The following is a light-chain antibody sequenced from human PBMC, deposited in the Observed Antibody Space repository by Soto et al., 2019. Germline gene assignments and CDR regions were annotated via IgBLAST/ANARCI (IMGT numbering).Light chain of an antibody. CDR3: HSYGGNNNKVL. J-gene: IGLJ2*01. V-gene: IGLV2-8*01. CDR1: SSDVGGYNY. Sequence: QSALTQPPSASGSPGQSVTISCTGTSSDVGGYNYVSWYQHHPGKAPKLMIYEVSKRPSGVPDRFSGSKSGNTASLTVSGLQGGDEGAYSRHSYGGNNNKVLFGGGTKLTVL. CDR2: EVS.